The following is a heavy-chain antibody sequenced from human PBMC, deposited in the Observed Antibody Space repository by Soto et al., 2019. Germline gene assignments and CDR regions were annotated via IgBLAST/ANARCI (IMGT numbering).Heavy chain of an antibody. D-gene: IGHD2-2*02. J-gene: IGHJ6*02. Sequence: EVQMLESGGGLVQPGGSLRLSCAASGFTFRNYAMSWVRQAPGKGLEWVSAISGSGGTTYFADSVKGRFTISRDNSRNTLALQMSSLRAEDTAVYYCAREVEGIVVVPAAIRPRPSHRAGPRNPDYYYYGMDVWGQGTTVTVSS. CDR2: ISGSGGTT. CDR1: GFTFRNYA. V-gene: IGHV3-23*01. CDR3: AREVEGIVVVPAAIRPRPSHRAGPRNPDYYYYGMDV.